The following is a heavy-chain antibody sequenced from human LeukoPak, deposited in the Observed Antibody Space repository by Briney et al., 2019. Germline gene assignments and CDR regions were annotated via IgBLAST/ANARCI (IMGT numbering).Heavy chain of an antibody. CDR2: IYWDEGK. D-gene: IGHD6-19*01. V-gene: IGHV2-5*02. CDR3: AHFQYSSGWYYGY. Sequence: SGPTLGKPPQTLTLTCTFSWFSLSTRALGMGWVRQPPGKALEWLALIYWDEGKRYSPPLKSKPPTPKYTSKTHVVLKMTDMDPVARATYSCAHFQYSSGWYYGYWCQGTLATVSS. CDR1: WFSLSTRALG. J-gene: IGHJ4*02.